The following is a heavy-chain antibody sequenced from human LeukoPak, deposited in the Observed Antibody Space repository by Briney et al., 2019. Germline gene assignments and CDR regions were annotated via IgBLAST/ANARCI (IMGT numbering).Heavy chain of an antibody. CDR3: ARLGAGPTYYDFWSGYSSFYFDY. Sequence: SETLSLTCIVSGVSTSGGNYYWGWIRRPPGKGLEWIGGISSSGDTYYNPSLKSRITISIDTSKNHFSLKLSSVTAADTAVYYCARLGAGPTYYDFWSGYSSFYFDYWGQGTLVTVSS. V-gene: IGHV4-39*02. J-gene: IGHJ4*02. CDR2: ISSSGDT. D-gene: IGHD3-3*01. CDR1: GVSTSGGNYY.